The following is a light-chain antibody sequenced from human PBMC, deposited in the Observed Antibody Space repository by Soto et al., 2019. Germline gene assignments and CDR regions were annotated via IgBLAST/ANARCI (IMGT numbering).Light chain of an antibody. V-gene: IGLV1-44*01. CDR1: SSNIGRNT. J-gene: IGLJ2*01. CDR3: AAWDDSLNVVV. Sequence: QSVLTQPPSASGTPGQRVTISCSGSSSNIGRNTVNWYQQLPGTAPKLLIYSNNQRPSGVPDRFSGSKSGTSASLAISGLQSEDEADYYCAAWDDSLNVVVFGGGIQLTVL. CDR2: SNN.